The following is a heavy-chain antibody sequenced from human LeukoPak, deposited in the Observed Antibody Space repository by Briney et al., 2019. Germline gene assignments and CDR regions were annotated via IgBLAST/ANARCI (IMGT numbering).Heavy chain of an antibody. CDR3: ARDPYDFWSGSDY. V-gene: IGHV3-30*04. CDR1: GFTFSSHA. J-gene: IGHJ4*02. D-gene: IGHD3-3*01. CDR2: ISYDGSNK. Sequence: GGSLRLSCAASGFTFSSHAMHWVRQAPGKGLEWVAVISYDGSNKYYADSVKGRFTISRDNSKNTLYLQMNSLRAEDTAVYYCARDPYDFWSGSDYWGQGTLVTVSS.